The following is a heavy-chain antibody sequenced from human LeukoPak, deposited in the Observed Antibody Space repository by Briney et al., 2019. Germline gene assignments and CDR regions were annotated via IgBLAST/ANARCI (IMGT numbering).Heavy chain of an antibody. V-gene: IGHV3-30*18. CDR1: GFTFSSYG. CDR2: IALDGSSE. D-gene: IGHD6-25*01. Sequence: PGGSLRLSCSVSGFTFSSYGMHWVRQAPGKGLEWVAVIALDGSSEYYVDSLKGRFTISRDNSKDTLYLQMNSLRPEDTAVYYCAEDGGSSHLDYWGQGTLVTVSS. J-gene: IGHJ4*02. CDR3: AEDGGSSHLDY.